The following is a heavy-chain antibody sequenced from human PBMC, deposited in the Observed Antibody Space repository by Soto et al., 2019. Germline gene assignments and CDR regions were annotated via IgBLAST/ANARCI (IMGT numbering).Heavy chain of an antibody. CDR2: IYYSGRT. V-gene: IGHV4-39*01. CDR3: STHALHSSCSTDF. Sequence: PAETLSLTGTVSGCSISSSSYYLCWVVHPPGKGLEWIGNIYYSGRTDDNPSLKRRVTISVGTSNNHFSLKLISVTAADTAVCCASTHALHSSCSTDFWGQET. J-gene: IGHJ4*02. CDR1: GCSISSSSYY. D-gene: IGHD6-19*01.